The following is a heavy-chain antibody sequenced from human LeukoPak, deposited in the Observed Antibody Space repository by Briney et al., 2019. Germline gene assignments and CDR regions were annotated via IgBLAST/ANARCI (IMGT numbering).Heavy chain of an antibody. V-gene: IGHV1-2*02. CDR1: GYTFTGYY. D-gene: IGHD1-26*01. J-gene: IGHJ3*02. CDR3: ARDRVDSGSYYRLDDAFDI. CDR2: INPNSGGT. Sequence: GASVKVSCKASGYTFTGYYMHWVRQAPGQGLEWMGWINPNSGGTNYAQKFQGRVTMTRDTSISTAYMELSRLRSDDTAVYYCARDRVDSGSYYRLDDAFDIWGQGTMVTVSS.